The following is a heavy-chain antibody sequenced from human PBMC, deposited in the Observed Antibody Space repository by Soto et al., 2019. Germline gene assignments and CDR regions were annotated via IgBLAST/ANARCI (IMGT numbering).Heavy chain of an antibody. CDR1: GFTFSSYA. Sequence: GGSLRLFCAASGFTFSSYAMSWVRQAPGKGLEWVSAISGSGGTTYYADSVKGRFTISRDNSKNTLYLQMNSLRAEDTAVYYCARAGITIFGVVTLRPFDYWGQGTLVTVSS. V-gene: IGHV3-23*01. D-gene: IGHD3-3*01. CDR3: ARAGITIFGVVTLRPFDY. J-gene: IGHJ4*02. CDR2: ISGSGGTT.